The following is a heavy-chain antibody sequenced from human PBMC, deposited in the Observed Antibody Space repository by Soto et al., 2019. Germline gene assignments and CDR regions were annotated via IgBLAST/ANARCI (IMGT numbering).Heavy chain of an antibody. V-gene: IGHV4-59*08. CDR2: IYYSGST. CDR1: GGSISSYY. CDR3: ARHLGSSYRMYNWLDP. D-gene: IGHD3-10*01. Sequence: PSETLSLTCTVSGGSISSYYWSWIRQPPGKGLEWIGYIYYSGSTNDTPSLKSRVTIPVATSKNQFSLKLSSVTAADTAVYYCARHLGSSYRMYNWLDPWGQGTLVTVSS. J-gene: IGHJ5*02.